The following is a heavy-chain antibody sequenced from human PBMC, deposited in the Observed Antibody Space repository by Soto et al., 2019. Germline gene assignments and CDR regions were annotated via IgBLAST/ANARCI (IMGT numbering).Heavy chain of an antibody. V-gene: IGHV1-46*01. CDR3: ARPLIGNTIDL. Sequence: ASVKVSCKASGYTFFKYFIHWVRQAPGQGLEWIGIINPSRGSATYGPIFQGRVSLTTDMPTSTVYMELSNLRSEDTAIYYCARPLIGNTIDLWGQGTTVTVSS. J-gene: IGHJ6*02. D-gene: IGHD1-7*01. CDR2: INPSRGSA. CDR1: GYTFFKYF.